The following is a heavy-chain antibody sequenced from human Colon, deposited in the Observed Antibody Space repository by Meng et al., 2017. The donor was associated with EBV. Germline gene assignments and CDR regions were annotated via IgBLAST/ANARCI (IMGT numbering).Heavy chain of an antibody. V-gene: IGHV4-31*03. CDR3: ARVSSGWDYFDY. CDR2: IYYSGST. CDR1: GGSVSSGGYY. D-gene: IGHD6-19*01. J-gene: IGHJ4*02. Sequence: QLQFRASSPGPGKPYHTLPLPCTFSGGSVSSGGYYWTWIRQHPGKGLEWFGHIYYSGSTFYNPSLKRRVIISIDTSKNQFSLNLRSVTAADTAVYYCARVSSGWDYFDYWGQGTLVTVSS.